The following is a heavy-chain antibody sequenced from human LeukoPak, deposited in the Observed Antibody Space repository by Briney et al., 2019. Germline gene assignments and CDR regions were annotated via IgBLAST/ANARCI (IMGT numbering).Heavy chain of an antibody. CDR1: GGSISSSSYY. V-gene: IGHV4-39*07. CDR3: AEGGSPPSWFDP. J-gene: IGHJ5*02. CDR2: IYYSGST. Sequence: PSETLSLTCTVSGGSISSSSYYWGWIRQPPGKGLEWIGSIYYSGSTYYNPSLKSRVTISVDTSKNQFSLKLSSVTAADTAVYYCAEGGSPPSWFDPWGQGTLVTVSS. D-gene: IGHD5-12*01.